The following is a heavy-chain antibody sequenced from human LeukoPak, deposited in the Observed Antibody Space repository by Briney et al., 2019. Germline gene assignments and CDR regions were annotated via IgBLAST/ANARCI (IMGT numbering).Heavy chain of an antibody. Sequence: GGSLRLSCAASGFTFSTYSMNWVRQAPGKGLEWVSYISSGSDIIHYADSVKGRFTISRDNAKNSLYLQMNSLRAEDTALYYCAKGSLGSSWFNWFDPWGEGALVTVSS. D-gene: IGHD6-13*01. CDR1: GFTFSTYS. J-gene: IGHJ5*02. CDR3: AKGSLGSSWFNWFDP. V-gene: IGHV3-48*04. CDR2: ISSGSDII.